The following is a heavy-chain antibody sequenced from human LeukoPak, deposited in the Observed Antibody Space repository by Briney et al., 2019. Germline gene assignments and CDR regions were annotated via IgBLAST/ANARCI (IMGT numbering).Heavy chain of an antibody. Sequence: PSETLSLTCTVSGGSISSYYWSCIRQPPGKGLEWIGYIYYSGSTNYNPSLKSRVTISVDTSKNQFSLKLSSVTAADTAVYYCGRDGPREWFDPWGQGTLVTVSS. CDR1: GGSISSYY. CDR3: GRDGPREWFDP. J-gene: IGHJ5*02. D-gene: IGHD1-26*01. CDR2: IYYSGST. V-gene: IGHV4-59*01.